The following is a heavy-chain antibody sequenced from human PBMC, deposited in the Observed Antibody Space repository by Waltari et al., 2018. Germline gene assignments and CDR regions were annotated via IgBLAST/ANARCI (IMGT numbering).Heavy chain of an antibody. D-gene: IGHD4-17*01. CDR2: IIPIFGTA. J-gene: IGHJ4*02. CDR1: GGTFSSYA. Sequence: QVQLVQSGAEVKKPGSSVKVSCQASGGTFSSYAIRWVRQAPGQGLEWRGGIIPIFGTANYAQKFQGRVTITADESTSTAYMELSSLRSEDTAVYYCASQLNGDYVPLDYWGQGTLVTVSS. V-gene: IGHV1-69*01. CDR3: ASQLNGDYVPLDY.